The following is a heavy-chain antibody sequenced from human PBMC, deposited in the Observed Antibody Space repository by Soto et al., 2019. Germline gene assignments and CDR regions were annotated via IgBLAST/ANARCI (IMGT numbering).Heavy chain of an antibody. Sequence: QVQLQESGPGLVKPSETLSLTCTVSGGSISTSYWNWIRQPPGKGLEWIGYIYNSGSTNYNPSLKSRVTISIDTSKNRFSLKLSSVTAADTAVYFCARGEDSSSWYFFDYWGQGTLVTVSS. CDR1: GGSISTSY. V-gene: IGHV4-59*01. D-gene: IGHD6-13*01. CDR3: ARGEDSSSWYFFDY. CDR2: IYNSGST. J-gene: IGHJ4*02.